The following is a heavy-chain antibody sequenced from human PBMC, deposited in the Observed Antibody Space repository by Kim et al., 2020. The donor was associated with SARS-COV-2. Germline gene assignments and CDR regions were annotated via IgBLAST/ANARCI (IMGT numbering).Heavy chain of an antibody. D-gene: IGHD5-12*01. V-gene: IGHV5-51*01. CDR3: ARLTGYSVSVFDF. CDR2: IYPGDSNI. Sequence: GESLKISCKGSAYSFTNYWIGWVRQMPGKGLEWMGIIYPGDSNIRYSPSFRGQVTFSVDNSINTAYLQLSSLKASDTAIYYCARLTGYSVSVFDFWGQGTVVAVSS. J-gene: IGHJ4*02. CDR1: AYSFTNYW.